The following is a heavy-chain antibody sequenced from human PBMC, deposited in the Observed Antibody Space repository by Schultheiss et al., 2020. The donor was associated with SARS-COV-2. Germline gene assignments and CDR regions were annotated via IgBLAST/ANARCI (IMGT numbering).Heavy chain of an antibody. D-gene: IGHD6-19*01. CDR2: IIPIFGTA. J-gene: IGHJ6*02. CDR3: AREGMAAVAGTYYYYGMDV. V-gene: IGHV1-69*13. Sequence: SVKVSCKASGGTFSSYAISWVRQAPGQGLEWMGGIIPIFGTANYAQKFQGRVTITADESTSTAYMELSSLRSEDTAVYYCAREGMAAVAGTYYYYGMDVWGQGTTVTVSS. CDR1: GGTFSSYA.